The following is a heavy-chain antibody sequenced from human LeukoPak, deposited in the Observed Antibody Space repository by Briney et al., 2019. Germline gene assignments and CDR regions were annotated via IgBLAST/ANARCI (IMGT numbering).Heavy chain of an antibody. D-gene: IGHD5/OR15-5a*01. V-gene: IGHV3-11*03. CDR1: GFTFSDFY. CDR3: ASAQVSGVFDY. Sequence: GGSLRLSCAGSGFTFSDFYMNWIRQAPGKGLEWLAYISPSGSYTTYADSVKGRFVISRDNTKNSVSLHMNTLTADDTAVYFCASAQVSGVFDYWGQGARVTVSS. CDR2: ISPSGSYT. J-gene: IGHJ4*02.